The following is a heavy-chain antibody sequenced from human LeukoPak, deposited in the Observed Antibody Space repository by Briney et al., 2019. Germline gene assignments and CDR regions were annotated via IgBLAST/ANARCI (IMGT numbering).Heavy chain of an antibody. V-gene: IGHV3-7*04. CDR1: GFTFSGFW. Sequence: GGSLRLSCAASGFTFSGFWMSWVRQAPTKGLEWVANIKYDGSDNRYVDSVKGRFTLSRDNANNSLYLQMNSVRAEDTAVYYCVRGEGSFDSWGQGTLVTVSS. CDR3: VRGEGSFDS. J-gene: IGHJ4*02. CDR2: IKYDGSDN.